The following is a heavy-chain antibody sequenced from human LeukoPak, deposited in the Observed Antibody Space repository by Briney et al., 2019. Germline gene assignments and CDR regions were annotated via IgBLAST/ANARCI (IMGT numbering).Heavy chain of an antibody. V-gene: IGHV4-61*02. CDR1: GGSISSGSYY. J-gene: IGHJ4*02. Sequence: PSQTLSLTCTVSGGSISSGSYYWSWIRQPAGKGLECIGRIYTSGSTNYNPSLKSRVAISVDTSRNQFSLNLSSVTAADTAMYYCARLGVASRGYSHGPDCWGQGTLVTVSS. D-gene: IGHD5-18*01. CDR2: IYTSGST. CDR3: ARLGVASRGYSHGPDC.